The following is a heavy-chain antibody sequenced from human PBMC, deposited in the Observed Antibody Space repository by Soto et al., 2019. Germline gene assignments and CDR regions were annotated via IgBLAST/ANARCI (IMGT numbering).Heavy chain of an antibody. J-gene: IGHJ4*02. V-gene: IGHV4-4*02. CDR1: GGSISSDNW. CDR3: ARDQGSHPGD. Sequence: QVQLQESGPGLVRPSGTVSLTCAVSGGSISSDNWWSWVRQPPGKGLGWIGEIHHSGSTNYNPSLKSRVTMSVVPSKNLFSLTLNSVTGADTAFYYCARDQGSHPGDWGQGTLVSVSS. CDR2: IHHSGST. D-gene: IGHD6-13*01.